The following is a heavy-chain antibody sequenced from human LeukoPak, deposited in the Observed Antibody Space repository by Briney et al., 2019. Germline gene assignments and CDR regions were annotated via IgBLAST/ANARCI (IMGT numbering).Heavy chain of an antibody. V-gene: IGHV4-4*07. CDR3: AREHDITIFGVVAPQFDY. J-gene: IGHJ4*02. Sequence: SETLSLTCTVPGGSIRSYYWSWIRQPAGKGLEWIGRVYSSGSTNYNPSLKSRVTMSVDPSKNQFSLKLTSVTAADTAVYYCAREHDITIFGVVAPQFDYWGQGTLVTVSS. CDR1: GGSIRSYY. CDR2: VYSSGST. D-gene: IGHD3-3*01.